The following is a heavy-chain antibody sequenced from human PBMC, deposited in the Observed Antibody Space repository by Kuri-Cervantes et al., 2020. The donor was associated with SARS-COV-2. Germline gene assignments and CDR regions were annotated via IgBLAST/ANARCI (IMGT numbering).Heavy chain of an antibody. Sequence: GGSLRLSCAASGFTFSSYWMSWVRQAPGKGLEWVANIKQDGSEKYYVDSVKGRFTISRDNAKNSLYLQMNSLRAEDTAVYYCAKLYGGEVEGTIFGLGNYYYYYMDVWGKGTTVTVSS. CDR1: GFTFSSYW. V-gene: IGHV3-7*01. J-gene: IGHJ6*03. CDR3: AKLYGGEVEGTIFGLGNYYYYYMDV. D-gene: IGHD3-3*01. CDR2: IKQDGSEK.